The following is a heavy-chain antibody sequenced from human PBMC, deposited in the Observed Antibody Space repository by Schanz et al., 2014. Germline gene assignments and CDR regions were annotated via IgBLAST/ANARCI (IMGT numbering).Heavy chain of an antibody. Sequence: EVQFVESGGGLVQPGRSLRLSCVASGFRFDDYAMHWVRQAPGKGLEWVSGMSWNAGSLGYGDSVKGRFTISRDKAKSTLFLQMNSLRAEDTAVYYCACGEDPLLYGNWGQGTLVTVSS. CDR2: MSWNAGSL. V-gene: IGHV3-9*01. CDR1: GFRFDDYA. D-gene: IGHD3-10*01. J-gene: IGHJ4*02. CDR3: ACGEDPLLYGN.